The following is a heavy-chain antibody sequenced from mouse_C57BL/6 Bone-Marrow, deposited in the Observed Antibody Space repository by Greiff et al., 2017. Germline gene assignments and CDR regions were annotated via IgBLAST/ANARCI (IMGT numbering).Heavy chain of an antibody. D-gene: IGHD2-4*01. CDR1: GFNIKDYY. V-gene: IGHV14-2*01. J-gene: IGHJ2*01. CDR2: IDPEDGET. Sequence: EVQLQQSGAELVKPGASVKLSCTASGFNIKDYYMHWVKQRTEQGLEWIGRIDPEDGETQYAPTFQGKATITADTSSNTAYLQLSSLTSEDTAVYYCARKEDYDGALDYWGQGTTLTGSS. CDR3: ARKEDYDGALDY.